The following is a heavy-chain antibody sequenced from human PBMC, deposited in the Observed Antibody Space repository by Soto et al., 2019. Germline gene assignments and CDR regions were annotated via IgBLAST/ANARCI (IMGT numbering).Heavy chain of an antibody. CDR3: ATAYDTGFDP. J-gene: IGHJ5*02. Sequence: ASVKVSCKTHGYPFIKYGISFLKYGISWIRQAPEQGLEWMGWIKVDSGHTNYAQRFQGRATMTADTSSDTAFMELRSLRLDDTAVYFCATAYDTGFDPWGQGTLVTVSS. CDR1: GYPFIKY. CDR2: IKVDSGHT. V-gene: IGHV1-18*04. D-gene: IGHD3-22*01.